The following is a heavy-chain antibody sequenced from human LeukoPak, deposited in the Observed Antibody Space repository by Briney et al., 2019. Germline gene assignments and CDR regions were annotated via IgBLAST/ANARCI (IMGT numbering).Heavy chain of an antibody. CDR1: GGSISSYY. D-gene: IGHD2-21*02. CDR3: ARYGAPSYCGGDCYKYYFDY. J-gene: IGHJ4*02. V-gene: IGHV4-59*08. CDR2: IYYSGSA. Sequence: SETLSLTCTVSGGSISSYYWSWIRQPPGKGLEWIGYIYYSGSANYNPSLKSRVTISVDTSKNQFSLKLRSVAAADTAVYYCARYGAPSYCGGDCYKYYFDYWGQGPWSPSPQ.